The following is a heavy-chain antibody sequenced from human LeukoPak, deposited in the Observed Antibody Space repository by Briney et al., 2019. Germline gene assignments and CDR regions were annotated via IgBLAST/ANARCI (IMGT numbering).Heavy chain of an antibody. CDR3: ARGKDYDFWSGDFDY. V-gene: IGHV1-2*02. CDR2: TNPNSGGT. D-gene: IGHD3-3*01. J-gene: IGHJ4*02. CDR1: GYTFTGYY. Sequence: ASVKVSCKASGYTFTGYYMHWVRQAPGQGLEWMGWTNPNSGGTNYAQKFQGRVTMTRDTSISTAYMELSRLRSDDTAVYYCARGKDYDFWSGDFDYWGQGTLVTVSS.